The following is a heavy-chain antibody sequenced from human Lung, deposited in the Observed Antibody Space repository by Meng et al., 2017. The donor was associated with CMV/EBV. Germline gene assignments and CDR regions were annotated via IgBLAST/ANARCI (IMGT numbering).Heavy chain of an antibody. J-gene: IGHJ4*02. CDR1: GDTFSSYT. D-gene: IGHD3-22*01. V-gene: IGHV1-69*12. CDR3: ARHPSSDSSGYYNEEPS. CDR2: IIPIFGEA. Sequence: QGQLGQSGAEMKKPGYSVQVSCKASGDTFSSYTFSWARQAPGQGLEWMGGIIPIFGEAKYAQKFQGRVTIIADESTSTVYMDLRRLRSEDTAMYYCARHPSSDSSGYYNEEPSWGQGTLVTVSS.